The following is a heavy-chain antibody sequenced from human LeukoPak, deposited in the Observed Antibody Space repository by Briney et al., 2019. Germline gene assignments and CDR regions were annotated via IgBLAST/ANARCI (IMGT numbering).Heavy chain of an antibody. CDR2: ISASGGNT. V-gene: IGHV3-23*01. CDR3: AKDREVRGYYGLDV. J-gene: IGHJ6*02. Sequence: GGSLRLSCAASGFTFTSYSMTWVRQAPGKGLEWVSAISASGGNTYSADSVEGRFTISRDNSKDTVYLQMNSLTAEDTAVYYCAKDREVRGYYGLDVWGQGTTVTVSS. D-gene: IGHD3-10*01. CDR1: GFTFTSYS.